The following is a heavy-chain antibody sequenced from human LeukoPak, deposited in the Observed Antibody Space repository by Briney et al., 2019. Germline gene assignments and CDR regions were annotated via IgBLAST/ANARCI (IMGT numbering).Heavy chain of an antibody. V-gene: IGHV3-23*01. D-gene: IGHD3-22*01. CDR3: ARDRGGLTMIVPSDY. Sequence: GGSLRLSCAASGFTFSSYAMTWVRQAPGKGLEWVSAIGSGGSAYYADSVKGRFTISRDNSKNTLYLHMNSLSAEDTAVYYCARDRGGLTMIVPSDYWGQGTLVTVSS. J-gene: IGHJ4*02. CDR2: IGSGGSA. CDR1: GFTFSSYA.